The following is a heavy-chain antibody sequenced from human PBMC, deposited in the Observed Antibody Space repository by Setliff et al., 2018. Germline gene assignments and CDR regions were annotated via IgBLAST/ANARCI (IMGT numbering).Heavy chain of an antibody. CDR2: INHSGST. CDR3: AKGPDSSGYQGWFDP. J-gene: IGHJ5*02. V-gene: IGHV4-34*01. Sequence: SETLSLTCAVYGGSFSGYYWSWIRQPPGKGLEWIGEINHSGSTNYNPSLKSRVTISVDTSKNQFSLKLSSVTAADTAVYYCAKGPDSSGYQGWFDPWGQGTLVTVSS. D-gene: IGHD3-22*01. CDR1: GGSFSGYY.